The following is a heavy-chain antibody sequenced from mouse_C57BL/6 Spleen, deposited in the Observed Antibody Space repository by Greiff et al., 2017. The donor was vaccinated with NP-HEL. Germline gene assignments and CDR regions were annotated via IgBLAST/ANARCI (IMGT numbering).Heavy chain of an antibody. CDR2: IRNKANGYTT. CDR3: ARYFTTVVGTSAMDY. D-gene: IGHD1-1*01. CDR1: GFTFTDYY. J-gene: IGHJ4*01. Sequence: DVHLVESGGGLVQPGGSLSLSCAASGFTFTDYYMSWVRQPPGKALEWLGFIRNKANGYTTEYSASVKGRFTISRDNSQSILYLQMNALRAEDSATYYCARYFTTVVGTSAMDYWGQGTSVTVSS. V-gene: IGHV7-3*01.